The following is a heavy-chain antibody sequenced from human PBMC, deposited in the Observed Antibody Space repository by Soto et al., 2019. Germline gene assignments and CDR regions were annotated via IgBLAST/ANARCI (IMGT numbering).Heavy chain of an antibody. V-gene: IGHV4-39*01. CDR3: AIHDPFELLLGYFDY. D-gene: IGHD3-22*01. CDR1: GGSISSSSYY. J-gene: IGHJ4*02. Sequence: SETLSLTCTVSGGSISSSSYYWGWIRQPPGKGLEWIGSIYYSGSTYYNPSLKSRVTISVDTSKNQFSLKLSSVTAADTAVYYCAIHDPFELLLGYFDYWGQATLVTVSS. CDR2: IYYSGST.